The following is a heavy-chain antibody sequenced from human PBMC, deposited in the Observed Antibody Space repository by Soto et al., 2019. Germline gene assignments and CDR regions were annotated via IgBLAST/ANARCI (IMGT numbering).Heavy chain of an antibody. CDR3: AKRAEYPLVSWFDP. J-gene: IGHJ5*02. V-gene: IGHV3-23*01. D-gene: IGHD2-8*02. Sequence: EVQLLESGGGLVQPGGSLRLSCAVSGFSFSTYAMSWVRQPPGKGLEWVSGISAGGGNTYYADSVRRRFTISRDNSKDALYLQITCLSAEDTAFYSCAKRAEYPLVSWFDPWGQGTLVTVSS. CDR1: GFSFSTYA. CDR2: ISAGGGNT.